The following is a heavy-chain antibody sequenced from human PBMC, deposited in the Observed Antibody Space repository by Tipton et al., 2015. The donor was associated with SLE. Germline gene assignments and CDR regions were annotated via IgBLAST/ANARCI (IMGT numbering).Heavy chain of an antibody. CDR3: AREYYDFWSAPAFDI. D-gene: IGHD3-3*01. CDR1: GGSISSSSYY. V-gene: IGHV4-39*07. Sequence: TLSLTCTVSGGSISSSSYYWGWIRQPPGKGLEWIGSIYYSGSTNYNPSLKSRVTISVDTSKNQFSLKLSSVTAADTAVYYCAREYYDFWSAPAFDIWGQGTMVTVSS. J-gene: IGHJ3*02. CDR2: IYYSGST.